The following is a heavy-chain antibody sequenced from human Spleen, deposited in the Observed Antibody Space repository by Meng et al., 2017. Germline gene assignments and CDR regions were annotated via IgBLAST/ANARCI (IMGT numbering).Heavy chain of an antibody. J-gene: IGHJ4*02. CDR1: GGSISSRDYY. V-gene: IGHV4-31*03. D-gene: IGHD4-17*01. CDR3: TTLYGDGDSIS. CDR2: IYYSGST. Sequence: QVQLQESGPGLVKPSQTLSLTCTVSGGSISSRDYYWTWIRQHPGKGLEWIGYIYYSGSTYYNPSLKSRVTISVDMSKNQLSLRMSSVTAADTAVYYCTTLYGDGDSISWGQGTLVTVSS.